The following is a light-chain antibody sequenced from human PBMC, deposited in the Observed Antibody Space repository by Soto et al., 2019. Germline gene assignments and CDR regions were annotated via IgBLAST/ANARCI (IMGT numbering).Light chain of an antibody. CDR3: MQSLQLRT. J-gene: IGKJ1*01. V-gene: IGKV2-24*01. Sequence: DIVLTQTPLSSPVTLGQPASFSCRSRRSLLHSVGNTYLSWLHQRPGQPPRLLMYQMSKRLSGVPERFSGSGAGTSFTLKISRVEAQDVGIYFCMQSLQLRTFGQGTKVDIK. CDR1: RSLLHSVGNTY. CDR2: QMS.